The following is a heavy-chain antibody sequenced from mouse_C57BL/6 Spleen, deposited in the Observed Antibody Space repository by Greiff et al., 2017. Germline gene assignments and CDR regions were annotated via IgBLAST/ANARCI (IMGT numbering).Heavy chain of an antibody. CDR2: IRGGGST. Sequence: QVQLQQSGPGLVAPSQTLSITCTASGFPFTSYGVDWVRQPPGKGLEWLGVIRGGGSTNYNSALMSRLSICKANSKSQVFLKMNSLQTVDTAMYYCAKRGNYWYFDVWGTGTTVTVSS. J-gene: IGHJ1*03. CDR3: AKRGNYWYFDV. CDR1: GFPFTSYG. V-gene: IGHV2-9*01.